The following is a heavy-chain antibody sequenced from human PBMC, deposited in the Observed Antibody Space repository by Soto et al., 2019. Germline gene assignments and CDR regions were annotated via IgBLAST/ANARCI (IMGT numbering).Heavy chain of an antibody. CDR3: AMVENYVPPTPPDV. D-gene: IGHD3-16*01. J-gene: IGHJ6*02. V-gene: IGHV1-18*01. Sequence: QVQLVQSGDEVRTPGSSVKVSCKDSGYIFVHYGIALVRQAPGQGLEWMGWISPYSGNTHYASKVQGRLTMSTDTSTSSAYMALGSMTSDDTAVYYCAMVENYVPPTPPDVWDQGTTVTVSS. CDR1: GYIFVHYG. CDR2: ISPYSGNT.